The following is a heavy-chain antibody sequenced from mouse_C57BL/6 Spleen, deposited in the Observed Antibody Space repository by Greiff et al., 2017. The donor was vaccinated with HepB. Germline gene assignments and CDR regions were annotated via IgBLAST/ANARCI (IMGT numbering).Heavy chain of an antibody. Sequence: EVKLMESGGGLVKPGGSLKLSCAASGFTFSDYGMHWVRQAPEKGLEWVAYISSGSSTIYYADTVKGRFTISRDNAKNTLFLQMTSLRSEDTAMYYCARGATVVAWYFGVWGTETTVTVSS. V-gene: IGHV5-17*01. J-gene: IGHJ1*03. CDR3: ARGATVVAWYFGV. CDR1: GFTFSDYG. D-gene: IGHD1-1*01. CDR2: ISSGSSTI.